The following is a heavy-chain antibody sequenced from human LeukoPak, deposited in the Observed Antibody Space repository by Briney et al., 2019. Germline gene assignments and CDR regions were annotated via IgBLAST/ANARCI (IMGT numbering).Heavy chain of an antibody. CDR1: GFTFSSYW. V-gene: IGHV3-7*03. D-gene: IGHD2-15*01. Sequence: GGSLRLSCAASGFTFSSYWMSWVRQAPGKGLEWVANIHQDGSEKYYVDSVKGRFTISRDNAKNSLYLQMNSLRAEDTAVYYCARDYWGRNCGSGSCYEDYWGQGTLVTVSS. J-gene: IGHJ4*02. CDR2: IHQDGSEK. CDR3: ARDYWGRNCGSGSCYEDY.